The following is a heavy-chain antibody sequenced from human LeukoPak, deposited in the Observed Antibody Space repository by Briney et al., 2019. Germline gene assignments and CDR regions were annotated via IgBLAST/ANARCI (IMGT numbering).Heavy chain of an antibody. CDR3: ARDQNY. CDR2: TYSGGTT. Sequence: GGSLRLSCVASGFTVSTNYMSWVRQAPGKGLEWVSVTYSGGTTYYADSVKGRFTISTDNSQNTLYLQMNSLRPEDTAVYHCARDQNYWGQGTLVTVSS. J-gene: IGHJ4*02. CDR1: GFTVSTNY. V-gene: IGHV3-66*02.